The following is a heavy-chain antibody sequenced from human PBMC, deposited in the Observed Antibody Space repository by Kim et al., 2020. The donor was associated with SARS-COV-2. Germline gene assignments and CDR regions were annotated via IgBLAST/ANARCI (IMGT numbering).Heavy chain of an antibody. D-gene: IGHD3-10*01. V-gene: IGHV3-21*01. J-gene: IGHJ6*02. CDR3: ARDKLLGEHPFGYYYHGMDV. CDR2: ISGSSNYI. CDR1: GFTFSSYT. Sequence: GGSLRLSCAASGFTFSSYTMNWVRQAPGKGLQWVSSISGSSNYIYYADSVKGRFTISRDYAKNSLYLQMNSLRAEDTAVYYCARDKLLGEHPFGYYYHGMDVWGQGTTVTVSS.